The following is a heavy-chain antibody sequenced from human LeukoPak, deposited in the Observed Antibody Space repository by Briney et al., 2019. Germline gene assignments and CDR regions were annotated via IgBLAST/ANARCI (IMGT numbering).Heavy chain of an antibody. D-gene: IGHD3-3*01. CDR1: GGTFSSYA. CDR3: ARGHGYDFWSGPVPFYYYYYMNV. V-gene: IGHV1-69*05. Sequence: SVKVSCKASGGTFSSYAISWVRQAPGQGLEWMGRIIPIFGTANYAQKFQGRVTITTDESTSTAYMELSSLRSEDTAVYYCARGHGYDFWSGPVPFYYYYYMNVWGKGTTVTVSS. J-gene: IGHJ6*03. CDR2: IIPIFGTA.